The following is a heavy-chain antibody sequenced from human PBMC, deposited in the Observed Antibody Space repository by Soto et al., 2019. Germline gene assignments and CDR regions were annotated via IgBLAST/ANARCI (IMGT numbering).Heavy chain of an antibody. Sequence: ASVKVSCKVSGYTLTELSMHWVRQAPGKGLEWMGGFDPEDGETIYAQKFQGRVTMTEDTSTDTAYMELSSLRSEDTAVYCCARMNVWGSYRSYYYYGMDVWGQGTTVTVSS. D-gene: IGHD3-16*02. CDR2: FDPEDGET. CDR1: GYTLTELS. CDR3: ARMNVWGSYRSYYYYGMDV. J-gene: IGHJ6*02. V-gene: IGHV1-24*01.